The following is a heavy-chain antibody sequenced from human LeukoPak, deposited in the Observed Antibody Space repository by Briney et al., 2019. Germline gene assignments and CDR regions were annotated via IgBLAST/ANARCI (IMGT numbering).Heavy chain of an antibody. Sequence: ASVKVSCKASGYTFTGYFIHWVRQAPGQGLEWMGWINPNSGGTNYAQKLQGRVTMTTDTSTSTAYMELRSLRSDDTAVYYCARAGYYTQYSALDYWGQGTLVTVSS. CDR2: INPNSGGT. CDR3: ARAGYYTQYSALDY. CDR1: GYTFTGYF. V-gene: IGHV1-2*02. J-gene: IGHJ4*02. D-gene: IGHD3/OR15-3a*01.